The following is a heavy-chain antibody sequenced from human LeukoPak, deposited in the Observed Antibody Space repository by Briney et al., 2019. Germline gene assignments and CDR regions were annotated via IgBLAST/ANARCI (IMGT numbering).Heavy chain of an antibody. V-gene: IGHV4-4*02. D-gene: IGHD3-10*01. J-gene: IGHJ3*02. Sequence: PSETLSLTCAVSGDSISSTNWWGWVRQPPGWGLEWIGEIYHSGSTNYNPSLKSRVNIAVDKSKNQFSLNLNSVTAADTAVYYCARVREDALGIWGPGTMVTVSS. CDR3: ARVREDALGI. CDR1: GDSISSTNW. CDR2: IYHSGST.